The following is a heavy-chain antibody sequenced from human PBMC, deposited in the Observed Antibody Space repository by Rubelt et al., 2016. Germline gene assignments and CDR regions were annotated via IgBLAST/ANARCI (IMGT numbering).Heavy chain of an antibody. Sequence: EVQLVESGGGLVQPGGSMRLSCTASGFTFSNYWMSWVRQAPGKGLEWGSNIKEDESEEHYADSVTGRLTISRDNAKNSVYLQMNSLRAEDTAVYYCARDYGDYWGQGTLVTVSS. CDR1: GFTFSNYW. CDR2: IKEDESEE. J-gene: IGHJ4*02. D-gene: IGHD4-17*01. CDR3: ARDYGDY. V-gene: IGHV3-7*01.